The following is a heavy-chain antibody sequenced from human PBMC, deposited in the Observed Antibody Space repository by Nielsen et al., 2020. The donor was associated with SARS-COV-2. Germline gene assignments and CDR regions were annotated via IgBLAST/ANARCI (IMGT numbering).Heavy chain of an antibody. J-gene: IGHJ6*02. CDR1: GGSISSSSYY. D-gene: IGHD6-19*01. Sequence: SETLSLTCTVSGGSISSSSYYWGWIRQPPGKGLEWIGSIYYSGSTYYNPSLKSRVTTSVDTSKNQFSLKLSSVTAADTAVYYCARQPISSGWYSGWYYGMDVWGQGTTVTVSS. V-gene: IGHV4-39*01. CDR3: ARQPISSGWYSGWYYGMDV. CDR2: IYYSGST.